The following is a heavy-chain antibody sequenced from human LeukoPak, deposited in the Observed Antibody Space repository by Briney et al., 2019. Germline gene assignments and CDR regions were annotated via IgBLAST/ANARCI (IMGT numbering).Heavy chain of an antibody. CDR2: IWYDGGNK. CDR1: GFTFSSYG. CDR3: AKDLMATRDYYFDY. D-gene: IGHD5-12*01. Sequence: GGSLRLSCEASGFTFSSYGMHWVRQAPGKGLEWVAVIWYDGGNKYYADSVKGRFTISRDNSKNTLYLQMNSLRAEDTAVYYCAKDLMATRDYYFDYWGQGTLVTVSS. V-gene: IGHV3-33*06. J-gene: IGHJ4*02.